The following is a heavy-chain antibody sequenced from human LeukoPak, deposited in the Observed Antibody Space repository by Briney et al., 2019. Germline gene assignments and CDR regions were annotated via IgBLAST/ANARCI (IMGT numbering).Heavy chain of an antibody. Sequence: ASVKVSCKASGYTFTSYGISWVRQAPRQGLEWMGWTSAYNGNTNYTQKLQGRVTMTTDTSTSTAYMELRSLRSDDTAVYYCARDPGPRYSSSWYLHGWGQGTLVTVSS. CDR1: GYTFTSYG. CDR3: ARDPGPRYSSSWYLHG. V-gene: IGHV1-18*01. D-gene: IGHD6-13*01. CDR2: TSAYNGNT. J-gene: IGHJ4*02.